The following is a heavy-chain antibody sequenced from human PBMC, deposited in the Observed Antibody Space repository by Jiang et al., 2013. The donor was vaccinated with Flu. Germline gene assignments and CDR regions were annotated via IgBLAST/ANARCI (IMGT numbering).Heavy chain of an antibody. D-gene: IGHD2-21*01. CDR2: IYYSGST. CDR1: GGSISSSSYY. J-gene: IGHJ4*02. V-gene: IGHV4-39*07. CDR3: ARDNCGGDCYQFDY. Sequence: GSGLVKPSETLSLTCTVSGGSISSSSYYWGWIRQPPGKGLEWIGSIYYSGSTYYNPSLKSRVTISVDTSKNQFSLKLSSVTAADTAVYYCARDNCGGDCYQFDYWGQGNPGHRLL.